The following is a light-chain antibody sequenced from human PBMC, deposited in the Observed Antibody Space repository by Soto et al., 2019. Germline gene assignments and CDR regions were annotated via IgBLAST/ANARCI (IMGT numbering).Light chain of an antibody. V-gene: IGLV1-44*01. CDR1: NSNIGSNT. J-gene: IGLJ2*01. Sequence: QPVPTQPPSATGAPRQRGTISCSGNNSNIGSNTVNWYQQLPGTAPKLLIYSNNQRPSGVPDRFSGSKSGASASLAISGLQSEDEADYYCAAWDDSLNGLFGGGTKVTVL. CDR2: SNN. CDR3: AAWDDSLNGL.